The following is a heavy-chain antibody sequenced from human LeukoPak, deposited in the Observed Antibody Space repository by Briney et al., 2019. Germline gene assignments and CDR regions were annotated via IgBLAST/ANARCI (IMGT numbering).Heavy chain of an antibody. Sequence: GGSLRLSCAASGFTFSSYSMNWVRQAPGKGLEWVSYISSSSSTIYYADSVKGRFTISRDNAKNSLYLQMNSLRDEDTAVYCCARDRWSIAAAGTPLQNDAFDIWGQGTMVTVSS. D-gene: IGHD6-13*01. CDR1: GFTFSSYS. V-gene: IGHV3-48*02. CDR2: ISSSSSTI. CDR3: ARDRWSIAAAGTPLQNDAFDI. J-gene: IGHJ3*02.